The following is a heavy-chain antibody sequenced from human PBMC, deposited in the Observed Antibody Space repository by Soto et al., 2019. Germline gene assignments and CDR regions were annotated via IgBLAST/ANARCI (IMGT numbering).Heavy chain of an antibody. CDR1: GRTFSSYG. D-gene: IGHD5-18*01. CDR3: AKDGVRSSYGSYGMDV. V-gene: IGHV3-30*18. J-gene: IGHJ6*02. Sequence: GXLRLPCAASGRTFSSYGMHWVRQSPGKGLEWVAVISYDGSNKYYADSVKGRFTISRDNSKNTLYLQMNSLRAEDTAVYYCAKDGVRSSYGSYGMDVWGQRTTVTVSS. CDR2: ISYDGSNK.